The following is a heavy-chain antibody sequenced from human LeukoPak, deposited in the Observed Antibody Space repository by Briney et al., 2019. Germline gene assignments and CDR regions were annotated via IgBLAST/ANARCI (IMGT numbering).Heavy chain of an antibody. V-gene: IGHV3-23*01. CDR3: AKGPRRSAATYYFHY. D-gene: IGHD2-15*01. CDR2: ISGSGSNT. J-gene: IGHJ4*02. CDR1: GFTFSSYA. Sequence: PGGSLRLSCAASGFTFSSYAMSWVRQAPGKGLEWVSAISGSGSNTYYADSVKGRFTISRDNSKNTLYLQMNSLRAEDTAVYYCAKGPRRSAATYYFHYWGQGTLVTVSS.